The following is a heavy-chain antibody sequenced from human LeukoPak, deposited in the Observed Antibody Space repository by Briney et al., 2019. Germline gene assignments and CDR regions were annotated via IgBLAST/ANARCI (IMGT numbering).Heavy chain of an antibody. D-gene: IGHD3-10*01. CDR2: INPSGGST. V-gene: IGHV1-46*01. CDR3: ARESSGQYALVDAFDI. Sequence: GASVKVSCKASGYTFTSYYMHWVRQAPRQGLEWMGIINPSGGSTSYAQKFQGRVTMTRDTSTSTVYMELSSLRSEDTAVYYCARESSGQYALVDAFDIWGQGTMVTVSS. CDR1: GYTFTSYY. J-gene: IGHJ3*02.